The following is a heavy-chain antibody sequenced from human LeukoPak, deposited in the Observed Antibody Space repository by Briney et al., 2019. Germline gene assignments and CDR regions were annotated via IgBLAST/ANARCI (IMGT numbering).Heavy chain of an antibody. D-gene: IGHD5-24*01. CDR2: IHYSGST. J-gene: IGHJ4*02. Sequence: IPSETLSLTCTVSGGSISSGGYYWSWIRQHPGKGLEWIGYIHYSGSTYYNPSLKSRVTISVDTSKNQFSLKLSSVTAADTAVYYCARVGMATIESDYWGQGTLVTVSS. CDR1: GGSISSGGYY. V-gene: IGHV4-31*03. CDR3: ARVGMATIESDY.